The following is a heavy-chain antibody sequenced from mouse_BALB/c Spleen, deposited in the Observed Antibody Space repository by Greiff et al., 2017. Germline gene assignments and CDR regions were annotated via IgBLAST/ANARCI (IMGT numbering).Heavy chain of an antibody. J-gene: IGHJ3*01. V-gene: IGHV1S81*02. CDR2: INPSNGRT. Sequence: QVQLQQPGAELVKPGASVKLSCKASGYTFTSYWMPWVKQRPGQGLEWIGEINPSNGRTNYNEKFKSKATLTVDKSSSTAYMQLSSLTSEDSAVCYCARSYGLAWFAYWGQGTLVTVSA. CDR1: GYTFTSYW. D-gene: IGHD2-2*01. CDR3: ARSYGLAWFAY.